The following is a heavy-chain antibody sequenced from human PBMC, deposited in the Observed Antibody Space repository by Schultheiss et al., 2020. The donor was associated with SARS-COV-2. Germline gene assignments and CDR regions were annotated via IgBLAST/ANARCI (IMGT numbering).Heavy chain of an antibody. J-gene: IGHJ4*02. D-gene: IGHD6-6*01. CDR1: GFTFGSYW. CDR3: AREPSPYSSSSGYFDY. V-gene: IGHV3-74*01. Sequence: GGSLRLSCAASGFTFGSYWMHWVRQAPGKGLVWVSDINSDGSSTNYADSVKGRFTISGDNAKNSLYLQMNSLRAEDTAVYYCAREPSPYSSSSGYFDYWGQGTLVTVSS. CDR2: INSDGSST.